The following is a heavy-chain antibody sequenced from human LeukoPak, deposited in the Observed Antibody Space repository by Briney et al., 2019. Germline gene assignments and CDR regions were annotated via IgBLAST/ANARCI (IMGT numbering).Heavy chain of an antibody. CDR1: GYTFTGYY. D-gene: IGHD2-2*01. J-gene: IGHJ4*02. CDR2: INPNSGGT. V-gene: IGHV1-2*02. CDR3: ASVSPYIVVVPAAIHRPTYGNPDY. Sequence: GASVKVSCKASGYTFTGYYMHWVRQAPGQGLEWMGWINPNSGGTNYAQKFQGRVTMTRDTSISTAYMELSRLRSDDTAVYYCASVSPYIVVVPAAIHRPTYGNPDYWGQGTLVTVSS.